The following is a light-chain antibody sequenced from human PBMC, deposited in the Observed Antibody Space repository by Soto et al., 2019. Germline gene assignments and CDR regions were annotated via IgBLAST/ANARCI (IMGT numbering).Light chain of an antibody. V-gene: IGLV2-23*01. CDR1: GSDVGSYKL. CDR2: EGI. J-gene: IGLJ3*02. CDR3: CSYVGTWV. Sequence: QSALTQPASVSGSLGQSITISCTGTGSDVGSYKLVSWYQQHPGKAPKLIILEGINRPSGVSNRFSGSESDNTASLTISGLQAEDEADYYCCSYVGTWVFGGGTKLTVL.